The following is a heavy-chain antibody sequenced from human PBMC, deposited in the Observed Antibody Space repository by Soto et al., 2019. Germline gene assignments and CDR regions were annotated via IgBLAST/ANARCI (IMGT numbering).Heavy chain of an antibody. CDR2: IYYSGST. D-gene: IGHD2-2*01. CDR3: ARLKEGAYIVVVPAASGYGMDV. Sequence: QLQLQESGPGLVKPSETLSLTCTVSGGSISSSSYYWGWIRQPPGKGLEWIGSIYYSGSTYYNPSLKGRVTISVDTSKNQFSLKLSSVTAADTAVYYCARLKEGAYIVVVPAASGYGMDVWGQGTTVTVSS. CDR1: GGSISSSSYY. V-gene: IGHV4-39*01. J-gene: IGHJ6*02.